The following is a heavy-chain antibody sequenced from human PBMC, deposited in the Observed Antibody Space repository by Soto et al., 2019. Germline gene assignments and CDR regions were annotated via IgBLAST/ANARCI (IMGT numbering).Heavy chain of an antibody. CDR2: ISSRGGRT. CDR1: GFTFSSYA. D-gene: IGHD2-15*01. J-gene: IGHJ3*02. V-gene: IGHV3-23*01. Sequence: PGGSLRLSCAASGFTFSSYAMSWVRQAPGEGLEWVSAISSRGGRTYYADSVKGRFTISRDNAKNTLYLQMNSLRAEDTAVYYCARPEGDSDAFDIWGQGTMVTVSS. CDR3: ARPEGDSDAFDI.